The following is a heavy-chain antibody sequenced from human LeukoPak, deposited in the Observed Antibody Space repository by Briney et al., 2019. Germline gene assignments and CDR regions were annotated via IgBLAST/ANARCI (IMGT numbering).Heavy chain of an antibody. V-gene: IGHV4-4*07. D-gene: IGHD3-9*01. Sequence: PSETLSLTCNVAGASISTYYWSWIRQPAGKGLEWIGRIYASGSTLYNPSLKSRATMSVDTSKNQFSLSLSSVTAADTAVYYCANDKAQKRGINYFYYMDVWGKGTTVTVSS. CDR3: ANDKAQKRGINYFYYMDV. J-gene: IGHJ6*03. CDR1: GASISTYY. CDR2: IYASGST.